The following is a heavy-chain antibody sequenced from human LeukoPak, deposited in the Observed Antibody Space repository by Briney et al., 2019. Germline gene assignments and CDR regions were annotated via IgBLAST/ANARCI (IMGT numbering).Heavy chain of an antibody. CDR2: IRYDGSNK. J-gene: IGHJ4*02. Sequence: PGGSLRLSCAASGFTSSSYGMHWVRQAPGKGLERVAFIRYDGSNKYYADSVKGRFTISRDNSKNTLYLQMNSLRAEDTAVYYCAKDIYQLLGLDYWGQGTLVTVSS. CDR1: GFTSSSYG. V-gene: IGHV3-30*02. CDR3: AKDIYQLLGLDY. D-gene: IGHD2-2*01.